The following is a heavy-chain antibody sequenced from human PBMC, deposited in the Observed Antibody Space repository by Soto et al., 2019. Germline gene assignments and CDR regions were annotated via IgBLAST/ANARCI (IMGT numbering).Heavy chain of an antibody. D-gene: IGHD1-26*01. Sequence: LTLTCTFSGFSLSTSGMCVSWIRQAPGKGLEWVSYISSSSSTKYYADSVKGRFTISRDNSKNTLYLQMNSLRAEDTAVYYCARNSGSYSELPGYWGQGTLVTVSS. CDR2: ISSSSSTK. V-gene: IGHV3-48*01. J-gene: IGHJ4*02. CDR3: ARNSGSYSELPGY. CDR1: GFSLSTSG.